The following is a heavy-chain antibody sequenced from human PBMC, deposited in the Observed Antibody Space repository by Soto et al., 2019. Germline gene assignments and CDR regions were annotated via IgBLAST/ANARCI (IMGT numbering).Heavy chain of an antibody. J-gene: IGHJ4*02. D-gene: IGHD3-10*01. V-gene: IGHV3-23*01. CDR1: GFTFSSYA. Sequence: GGSLRLSCAASGFTFSSYAMSWVRQAPGKGLEWVSAISGSGGSTYYADSMKGRFTISRDNSKNTLYLQMNSLRAEDTAVYYCAKTYYGSGSYYNLGPWTPNSYFDYWGQGTLVTVSS. CDR2: ISGSGGST. CDR3: AKTYYGSGSYYNLGPWTPNSYFDY.